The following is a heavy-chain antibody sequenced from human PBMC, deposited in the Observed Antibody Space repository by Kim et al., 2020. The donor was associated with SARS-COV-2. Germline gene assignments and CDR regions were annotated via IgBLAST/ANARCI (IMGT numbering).Heavy chain of an antibody. CDR1: GGTFSSYA. CDR2: IIPIFGTA. Sequence: SVKVSCKASGGTFSSYAISWVRQAPGQGLEWMGGIIPIFGTANYAQKFQGRVTITADESTSTAYMELSSLRSEDTAVYYCARDGLYYYDSSGYPLLDYWGQGTLVTVSS. J-gene: IGHJ4*02. V-gene: IGHV1-69*13. D-gene: IGHD3-22*01. CDR3: ARDGLYYYDSSGYPLLDY.